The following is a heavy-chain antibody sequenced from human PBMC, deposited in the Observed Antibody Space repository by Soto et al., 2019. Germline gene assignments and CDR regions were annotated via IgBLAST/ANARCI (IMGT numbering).Heavy chain of an antibody. CDR3: ARDLVEPALHIAARRGAYYYYGMDV. Sequence: GGSLRLSCAASGFTFSSYAMHWVRQAPGKGLEWVAVISYDGSNKYYADSVKGRFTISRDNSKNTLYLQMNSLRAEDTAVYYCARDLVEPALHIAARRGAYYYYGMDVWGQGTTITVSS. CDR2: ISYDGSNK. V-gene: IGHV3-30-3*01. J-gene: IGHJ6*02. CDR1: GFTFSSYA. D-gene: IGHD6-6*01.